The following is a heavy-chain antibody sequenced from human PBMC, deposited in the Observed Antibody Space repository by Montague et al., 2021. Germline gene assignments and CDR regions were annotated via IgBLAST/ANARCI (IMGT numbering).Heavy chain of an antibody. V-gene: IGHV4-4*02. Sequence: SETLSLTCAVSGGSISSNNWWTCVRQPPGKGLERMGEFFHNGSTNYSPSLKSLATIAMDKSKKQFSLKLTVVTAADTAVYYGAGVEDWGCYDTSGANGFDPWGQGTLVTVSS. CDR1: GGSISSNNW. CDR2: FFHNGST. J-gene: IGHJ5*02. CDR3: AGVEDWGCYDTSGANGFDP. D-gene: IGHD3-22*01.